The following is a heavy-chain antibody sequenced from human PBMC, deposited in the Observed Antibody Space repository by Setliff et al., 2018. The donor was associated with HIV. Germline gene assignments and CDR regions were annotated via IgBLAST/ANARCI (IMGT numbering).Heavy chain of an antibody. V-gene: IGHV3-48*03. J-gene: IGHJ5*02. CDR1: GFIFSDYE. CDR3: AGPYSGRGGGAWFDP. D-gene: IGHD4-4*01. Sequence: TGGSLRLSCAASGFIFSDYEMNWVRQAPGKGLEWVSYITGSDGAVFYAASVKGRFTVTRGNAENSLSLQMNSLRAADTSVYYCAGPYSGRGGGAWFDPWGQGILVTVSS. CDR2: ITGSDGAV.